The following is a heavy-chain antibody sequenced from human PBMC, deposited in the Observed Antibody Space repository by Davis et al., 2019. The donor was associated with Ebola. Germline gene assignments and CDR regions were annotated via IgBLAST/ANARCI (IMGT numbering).Heavy chain of an antibody. J-gene: IGHJ6*02. CDR2: INPNDGRT. CDR1: GYTFTNYY. Sequence: AASVKVSCKASGYTFTNYYMHWVRQAPGQGLEWMGMINPNDGRTIYAQKFQGRVTVTRDTSTTTVYMELSSLRSEDTAVYYCARGGVTPPYYYYGMDVWGQGTTVTVSS. V-gene: IGHV1-46*01. CDR3: ARGGVTPPYYYYGMDV. D-gene: IGHD2-21*02.